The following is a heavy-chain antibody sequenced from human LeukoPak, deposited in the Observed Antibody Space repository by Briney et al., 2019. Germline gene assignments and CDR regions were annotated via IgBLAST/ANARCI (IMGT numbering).Heavy chain of an antibody. D-gene: IGHD3-10*01. Sequence: PGGSLRLSCAASGFTFDDYAMHWVRQAPGKGLEWVSGISWNSGSIGYADSVKGRFTISRDNAKNSLYLQMNSLRAEDTAVYYCARQPAEKARRVLGSGNPLFDYWGQGTLVTVSS. V-gene: IGHV3-9*01. CDR1: GFTFDDYA. CDR3: ARQPAEKARRVLGSGNPLFDY. CDR2: ISWNSGSI. J-gene: IGHJ4*02.